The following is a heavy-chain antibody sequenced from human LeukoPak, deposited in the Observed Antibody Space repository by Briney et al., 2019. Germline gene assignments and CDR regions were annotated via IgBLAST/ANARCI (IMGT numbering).Heavy chain of an antibody. D-gene: IGHD6-6*01. J-gene: IGHJ4*02. Sequence: SETLSLTCTVSGGSIGSNNYYWGWIRQPPGKGLEWIGSIYYSGYTYYNPSLKSRVTISVDTSKNQFSLKLSSVTAADTAVYYCAKGVSSSSPFDYWGQGTLVTVSS. CDR1: GGSIGSNNYY. V-gene: IGHV4-39*01. CDR3: AKGVSSSSPFDY. CDR2: IYYSGYT.